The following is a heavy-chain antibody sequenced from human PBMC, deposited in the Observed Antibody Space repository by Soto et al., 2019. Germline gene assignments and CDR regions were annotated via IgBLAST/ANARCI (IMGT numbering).Heavy chain of an antibody. D-gene: IGHD1-1*01. CDR3: VRDWESTTQTWGCGDS. CDR2: IIPIFGVT. Sequence: QVQLVQSGAEVKKPGSSVKVSCKASGGTFSSYTITWVRQAPGQGLEWLGRIIPIFGVTNYAQKFQDRVTITADRSTTTAYMELSSLRSEDTAVYYCVRDWESTTQTWGCGDSWGQGTLVTVSS. V-gene: IGHV1-69*08. J-gene: IGHJ4*02. CDR1: GGTFSSYT.